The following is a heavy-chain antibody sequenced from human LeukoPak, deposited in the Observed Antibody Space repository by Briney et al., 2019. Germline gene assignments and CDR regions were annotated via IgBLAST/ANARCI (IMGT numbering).Heavy chain of an antibody. CDR3: ARDRSSVTAWVDY. J-gene: IGHJ4*02. D-gene: IGHD2-21*02. V-gene: IGHV3-74*01. CDR1: GFTFSSYW. CDR2: IYSDGSRT. Sequence: GSLRLSCAASGFTFSSYWMHWVRQGPGKGVVWVSRIYSDGSRTNNADSVKGRFTISRDNAKNSLYLQMNSLRAEDTAVYFCARDRSSVTAWVDYWGQGTLVTVSS.